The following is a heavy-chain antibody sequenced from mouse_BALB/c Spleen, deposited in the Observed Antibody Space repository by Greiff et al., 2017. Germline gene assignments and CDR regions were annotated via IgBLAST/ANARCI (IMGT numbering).Heavy chain of an antibody. Sequence: DVQLQESGGGLVKPGGSLKLSCAASGFAFSSYDMSWVRQTPEKRLEWVAYISSGGGSTYYPDTVKGRFTISRDNAKNTLYLQMSSLKSEDTAMYYCARLHYYGSNGYFDVWGAGTTVTVSS. CDR2: ISSGGGST. CDR1: GFAFSSYD. CDR3: ARLHYYGSNGYFDV. V-gene: IGHV5-12-1*01. J-gene: IGHJ1*01. D-gene: IGHD1-1*01.